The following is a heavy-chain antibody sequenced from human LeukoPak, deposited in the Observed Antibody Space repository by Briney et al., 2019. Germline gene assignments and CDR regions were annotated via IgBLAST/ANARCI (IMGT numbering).Heavy chain of an antibody. CDR1: GGSISNYY. J-gene: IGHJ6*03. V-gene: IGHV4-59*01. CDR2: IYYSGST. Sequence: NPSETLSLTCTVSGGSISNYYWSWIRQPPGKGLEWIGYIYYSGSTNYNPSLKSRVTISVDTSKNQFSLKLSSVTAADTAVYYCATNKRPNYYYYMDVWGKGTTVTISS. D-gene: IGHD2-8*01. CDR3: ATNKRPNYYYYMDV.